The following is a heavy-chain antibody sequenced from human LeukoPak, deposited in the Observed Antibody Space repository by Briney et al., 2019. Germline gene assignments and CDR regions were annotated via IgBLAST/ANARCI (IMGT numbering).Heavy chain of an antibody. Sequence: ASVKVSCKASGYTFTGYYMHWVRQAPGQGLEWMGWINPNSGGTNYAQKFQGRVTMTRDTSISTAYMELSRLRSDDTAVYYCARVPHYYDFWSGYQYYFDYWGQGTLVTVSS. CDR2: INPNSGGT. CDR1: GYTFTGYY. J-gene: IGHJ4*02. V-gene: IGHV1-2*02. CDR3: ARVPHYYDFWSGYQYYFDY. D-gene: IGHD3-3*01.